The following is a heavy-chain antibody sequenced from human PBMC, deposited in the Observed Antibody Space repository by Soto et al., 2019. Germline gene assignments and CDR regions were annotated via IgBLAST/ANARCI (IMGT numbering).Heavy chain of an antibody. CDR3: AAGPPTISGSYYMSPPRDP. CDR1: GFTFTSSA. Sequence: QMQLVQSGPEVKKPGTSVKVSCKASGFTFTSSAMQWVRQARGQRLEWIGWIVVGSGNTNYAQKFQERVTITRDMATSTAYMELSSLRSEDTAVYYCAAGPPTISGSYYMSPPRDPWGQGTLVTVSS. CDR2: IVVGSGNT. V-gene: IGHV1-58*02. J-gene: IGHJ5*02. D-gene: IGHD3-10*01.